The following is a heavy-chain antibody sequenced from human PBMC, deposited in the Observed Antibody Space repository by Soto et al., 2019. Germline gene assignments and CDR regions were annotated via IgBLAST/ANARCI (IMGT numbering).Heavy chain of an antibody. V-gene: IGHV1-69*13. CDR2: IIPIFGTA. CDR1: GGTFSSYA. Sequence: ASVKVSCKASGGTFSSYAISWVRQAPGQGLEWMGGIIPIFGTANYAQKFQGRVTITADESTSTAYMELSSLRSEDTAVYYCAVEYSSSSSPLYYFDYWGQGTLVTVSS. J-gene: IGHJ4*02. D-gene: IGHD6-6*01. CDR3: AVEYSSSSSPLYYFDY.